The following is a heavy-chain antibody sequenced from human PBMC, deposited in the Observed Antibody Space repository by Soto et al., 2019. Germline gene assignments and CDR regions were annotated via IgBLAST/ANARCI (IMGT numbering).Heavy chain of an antibody. D-gene: IGHD5-12*01. J-gene: IGHJ6*02. CDR2: ISSNGGST. CDR1: GFTFSSYA. CDR3: ARDIVATIRHYYYYGMDV. Sequence: PGGSLRLSCAASGFTFSSYAMHWVRQAPGKGLEYVSAISSNGGSTYYANSVKGRFTISRDNSKNTLYLQMGSLRAEDMAVYYCARDIVATIRHYYYYGMDVWGQGTTVTVSS. V-gene: IGHV3-64*01.